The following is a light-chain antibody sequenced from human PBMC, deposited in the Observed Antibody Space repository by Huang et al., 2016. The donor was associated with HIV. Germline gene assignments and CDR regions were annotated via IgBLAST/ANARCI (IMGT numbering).Light chain of an antibody. V-gene: IGKV3-20*01. CDR2: AAS. J-gene: IGKJ2*01. CDR3: QQYGSSPPYT. Sequence: EIVLTQSPGTLSLSPGERATLSCRASQSVSSSYLAWYQQKPGQAPRLLIYAASSRATGIPDRCSGSGSGTDFTLTINRLEPEDFAVYYCQQYGSSPPYTFGQGTKLEIK. CDR1: QSVSSSY.